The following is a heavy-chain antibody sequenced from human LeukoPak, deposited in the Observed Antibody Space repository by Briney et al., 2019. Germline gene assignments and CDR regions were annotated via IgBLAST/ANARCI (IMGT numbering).Heavy chain of an antibody. CDR1: GFTFNSYW. V-gene: IGHV3-74*01. D-gene: IGHD3-10*01. J-gene: IGHJ5*02. CDR3: ASGYYGSGSYLTP. Sequence: GGSLRLSCAASGFTFNSYWMHWLRHAPGKGLVWVSRMSGDGRSTSYADSVKGRFTISRDNAKNTLYLQMDSLRGEDTAVYYCASGYYGSGSYLTPWGQGTLVTVSS. CDR2: MSGDGRST.